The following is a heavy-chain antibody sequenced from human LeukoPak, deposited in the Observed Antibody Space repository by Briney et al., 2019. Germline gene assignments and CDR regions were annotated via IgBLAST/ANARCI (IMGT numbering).Heavy chain of an antibody. Sequence: SETLSLTCTVSGGSISSSSYYWGWIRQPPGKGLEWIGSIYYSGSTYYNPSLKSRVTISIDTSKNQFPLKLNSVTAADTAVYYCARAKGAAAGRAFDYWGQGTLVTVSS. CDR1: GGSISSSSYY. CDR2: IYYSGST. J-gene: IGHJ4*02. CDR3: ARAKGAAAGRAFDY. D-gene: IGHD6-13*01. V-gene: IGHV4-39*01.